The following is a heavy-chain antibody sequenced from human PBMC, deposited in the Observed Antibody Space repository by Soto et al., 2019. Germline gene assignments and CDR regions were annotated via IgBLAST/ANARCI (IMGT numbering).Heavy chain of an antibody. CDR1: GGSFSGYY. CDR3: ARGFRFCSGGSCYSGWFDP. J-gene: IGHJ5*02. CDR2: INHSGST. Sequence: QVQLQQWGAGLLKPSETLYLTCVVYGGSFSGYYWSWIRQPPGKGLEWIGEINHSGSTNYNPSLKSRVTISVDTSKNQFSLKLSSVTAADTAVYYCARGFRFCSGGSCYSGWFDPWGQGTLVTVSS. D-gene: IGHD2-15*01. V-gene: IGHV4-34*01.